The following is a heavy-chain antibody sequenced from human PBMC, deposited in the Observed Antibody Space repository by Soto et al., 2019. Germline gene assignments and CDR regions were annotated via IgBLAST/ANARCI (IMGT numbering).Heavy chain of an antibody. Sequence: EGSLRLSCAGSGFTFSNYALSWVRQAPGKGLEWVSVIGGSGDYTYYADSVKGRFTISRDDSKNTLYLQMNSLRAEDTAVYYYPKDPQQLIVYFDYWGKGTQVTVSS. CDR1: GFTFSNYA. CDR2: IGGSGDYT. J-gene: IGHJ4*02. D-gene: IGHD6-13*01. CDR3: PKDPQQLIVYFDY. V-gene: IGHV3-23*01.